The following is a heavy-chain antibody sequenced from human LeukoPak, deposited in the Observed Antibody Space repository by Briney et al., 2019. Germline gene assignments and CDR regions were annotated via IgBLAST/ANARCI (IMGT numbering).Heavy chain of an antibody. J-gene: IGHJ5*02. CDR1: GGSISGGGYY. V-gene: IGHV4-30-2*01. CDR3: AREVGELLRNWFDP. Sequence: PSETLSLTCTVSGGSISGGGYYWSWIRQPPGKGLEWIGYIYHSGSTYYNPSLKSRVTISIDRSKNQFSLKLSSVTAADTAMYYCAREVGELLRNWFDPWGQGTLVTVSS. D-gene: IGHD1-26*01. CDR2: IYHSGST.